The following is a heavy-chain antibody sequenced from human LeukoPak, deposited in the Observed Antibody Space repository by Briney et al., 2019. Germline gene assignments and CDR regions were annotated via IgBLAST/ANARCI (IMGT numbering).Heavy chain of an antibody. CDR3: ARDPAVVVPAAMGDY. J-gene: IGHJ4*02. V-gene: IGHV1-3*01. CDR1: GYTFTSYA. D-gene: IGHD2-2*01. Sequence: GASVKVSCKASGYTFTSYAIHWVRQAPGQRLEWMGRINAGNGNTRYSQKFQGRVTLTRDTSASTVYMDLSSLRSEDSAVYYCARDPAVVVPAAMGDYWGQGTLVIVSS. CDR2: INAGNGNT.